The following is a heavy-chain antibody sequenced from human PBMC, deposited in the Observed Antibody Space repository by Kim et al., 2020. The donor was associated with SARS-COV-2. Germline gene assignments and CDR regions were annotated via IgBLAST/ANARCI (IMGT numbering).Heavy chain of an antibody. CDR3: AREGVAFGHSGSYPPGYYYYGMDV. Sequence: ASVKVSCKASGYTFTSYGISWVRQAPGQGLEWMGWISAYNGNTNYAQKLQGRVTITTDTSTSTAYMELRSLRSDDTAVYYCAREGVAFGHSGSYPPGYYYYGMDVWGQGTTVTVSS. V-gene: IGHV1-18*01. J-gene: IGHJ6*02. CDR2: ISAYNGNT. CDR1: GYTFTSYG. D-gene: IGHD3-10*01.